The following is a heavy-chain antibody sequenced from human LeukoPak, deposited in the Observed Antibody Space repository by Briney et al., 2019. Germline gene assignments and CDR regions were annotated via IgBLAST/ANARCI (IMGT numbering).Heavy chain of an antibody. D-gene: IGHD3-10*01. CDR2: ISAYNGNT. CDR1: GYTFTSYG. J-gene: IGHJ4*02. Sequence: ASVKFSCKASGYTFTSYGISWVRQAPGQGLEWMGWISAYNGNTNYAQKLQGRVTITADESTSTAYMELSSLRSEDTAVYYCARSRGFQSRWYFDYWGQGTLVTVSS. V-gene: IGHV1-18*01. CDR3: ARSRGFQSRWYFDY.